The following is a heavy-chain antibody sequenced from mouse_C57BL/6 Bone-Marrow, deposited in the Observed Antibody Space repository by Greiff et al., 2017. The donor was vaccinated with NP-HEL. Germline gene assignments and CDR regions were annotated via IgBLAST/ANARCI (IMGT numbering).Heavy chain of an antibody. V-gene: IGHV1-80*01. CDR3: AKGRPDYYAMDY. CDR2: IYPGDGDT. Sequence: VQLQQSGAELVKPGASVKISCKASGYAFSSYWMNWVKQRPGKGLEWIGQIYPGDGDTNYNGKFKGKATLTADKSSSTAYMQLSSLTAEDSAVYFCAKGRPDYYAMDYWCQGTSVTVSS. CDR1: GYAFSSYW. J-gene: IGHJ4*01.